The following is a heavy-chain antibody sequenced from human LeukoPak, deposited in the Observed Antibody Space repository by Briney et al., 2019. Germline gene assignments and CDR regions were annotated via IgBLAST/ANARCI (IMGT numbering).Heavy chain of an antibody. Sequence: ASVKVSCKASGYTFTGYYMHWVRQPPGQGFDWLGWINPNSGGTNYAQKFQGRVTMTRDTSISTAYMELSRLRSDDTAVYYCASSGSYYGWLDPWGQGTLVTVSS. CDR2: INPNSGGT. V-gene: IGHV1-2*02. J-gene: IGHJ5*02. CDR1: GYTFTGYY. D-gene: IGHD1-26*01. CDR3: ASSGSYYGWLDP.